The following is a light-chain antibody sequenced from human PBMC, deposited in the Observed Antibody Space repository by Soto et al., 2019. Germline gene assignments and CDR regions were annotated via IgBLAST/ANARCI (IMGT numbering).Light chain of an antibody. J-gene: IGKJ1*01. Sequence: DLQMPQSPSTLSASVGDRVTITCRASQSISSRLAWYQQKSGKAPNLLIYDASSLEGGVPSRFSGSASETEFTLTISSLQPDDFATYYCQQYINGWTFGQGTKVEIK. CDR2: DAS. V-gene: IGKV1-5*01. CDR3: QQYINGWT. CDR1: QSISSR.